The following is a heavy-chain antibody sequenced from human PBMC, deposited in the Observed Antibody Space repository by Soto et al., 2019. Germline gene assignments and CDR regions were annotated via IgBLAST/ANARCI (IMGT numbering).Heavy chain of an antibody. Sequence: GGSLRLSCAASGFTFSSSAMGWVRQAPGKGLEWVSGIIVSGTSTYYADSVKGRFTISRDDSKSTLYLQMNSLRVDDTAVYYCAKPWGNCGGDCAFDSWGQGTLVTVSS. CDR1: GFTFSSSA. D-gene: IGHD2-21*02. CDR2: IIVSGTST. V-gene: IGHV3-23*01. J-gene: IGHJ4*02. CDR3: AKPWGNCGGDCAFDS.